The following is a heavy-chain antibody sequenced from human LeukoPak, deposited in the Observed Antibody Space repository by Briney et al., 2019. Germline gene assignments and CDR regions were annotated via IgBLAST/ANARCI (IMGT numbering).Heavy chain of an antibody. Sequence: ASVKVSCKASGYTFTSYDINWVRPATGQGLEWMGWTNPNSGNTGYAQKFQGRVTMTRNTSISTAYMELSSLRSEDTAVYYCARGGEGLNYYYGMDVWGQGTTVTVSS. D-gene: IGHD2-21*01. J-gene: IGHJ6*02. V-gene: IGHV1-8*01. CDR1: GYTFTSYD. CDR3: ARGGEGLNYYYGMDV. CDR2: TNPNSGNT.